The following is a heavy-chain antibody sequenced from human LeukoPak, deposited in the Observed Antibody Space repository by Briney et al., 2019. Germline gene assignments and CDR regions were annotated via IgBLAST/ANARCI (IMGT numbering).Heavy chain of an antibody. D-gene: IGHD2-15*01. V-gene: IGHV3-30-3*01. CDR1: GFIFSDSA. CDR3: VRGYCSGTTCRDRFDS. CDR2: ISYDGGST. Sequence: RTGGSLRLSCAGSGFIFSDSALHWVRQIPAKGLEWVAVISYDGGSTYYGDPVKGRFTISRDNSKNTMYLQMNTLRDEDTAVYYCVRGYCSGTTCRDRFDSWGQGTLVSVSS. J-gene: IGHJ4*02.